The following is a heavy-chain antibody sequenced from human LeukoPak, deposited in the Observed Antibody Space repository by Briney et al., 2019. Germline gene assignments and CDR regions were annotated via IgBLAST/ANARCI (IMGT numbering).Heavy chain of an antibody. CDR2: IYTSGST. V-gene: IGHV4-39*07. D-gene: IGHD3-10*01. J-gene: IGHJ6*03. CDR1: GGSISSSSYY. CDR3: ARLRRVAYYGSGSRYYYYMDV. Sequence: SETLYLTCTVSGGSISSSSYYWGWIRQPPGKGLEWIGSIYTSGSTKYNPSLKSRVTISVDTSKNQFSLKLSSVTAADTAVYYCARLRRVAYYGSGSRYYYYMDVWGKGTTVTVSS.